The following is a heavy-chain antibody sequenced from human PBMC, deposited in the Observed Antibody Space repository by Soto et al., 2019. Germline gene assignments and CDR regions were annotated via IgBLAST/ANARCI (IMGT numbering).Heavy chain of an antibody. V-gene: IGHV4-34*01. CDR2: INHSGST. D-gene: IGHD3-22*01. Sequence: XVTLSLTCAVYGGSFSGYYWSWIRQPPGKGLEWIGEINHSGSTNYNPSLKSRVTISVDTSKNQFSLKLSSVTAADTAVYYCAREDYYDSSGYRTRDAFDIWGQGTMVTVSS. CDR1: GGSFSGYY. J-gene: IGHJ3*02. CDR3: AREDYYDSSGYRTRDAFDI.